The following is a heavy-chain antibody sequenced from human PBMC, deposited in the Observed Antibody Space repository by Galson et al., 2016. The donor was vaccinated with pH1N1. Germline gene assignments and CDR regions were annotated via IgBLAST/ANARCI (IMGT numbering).Heavy chain of an antibody. CDR3: ARVRTTLTALGAIDI. Sequence: SLRLSCAASGFTFNSYAMHWVRQAPGKGLEWVAGISYDGNNEYYAASVNGRFTISRDISDSTMFLQMNSLRAEDTARYYCARVRTTLTALGAIDIWGQGTMVTVSS. D-gene: IGHD4-17*01. V-gene: IGHV3-30*01. CDR1: GFTFNSYA. CDR2: ISYDGNNE. J-gene: IGHJ3*02.